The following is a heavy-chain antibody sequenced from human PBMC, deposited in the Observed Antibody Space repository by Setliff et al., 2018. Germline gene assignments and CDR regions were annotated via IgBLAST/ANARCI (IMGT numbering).Heavy chain of an antibody. V-gene: IGHV4-59*11. CDR1: GGSLTSHY. CDR2: ISYIERP. Sequence: PSETLSLTCSVSGGSLTSHYWTWIRQPPGKGLEWIGVISYIERPHYNPSLQSRVTIAMETSNNQVSLTLTSVTAVDSAMYYCARFCGGGSCPDYWGQGTLVT. D-gene: IGHD2-15*01. CDR3: ARFCGGGSCPDY. J-gene: IGHJ4*02.